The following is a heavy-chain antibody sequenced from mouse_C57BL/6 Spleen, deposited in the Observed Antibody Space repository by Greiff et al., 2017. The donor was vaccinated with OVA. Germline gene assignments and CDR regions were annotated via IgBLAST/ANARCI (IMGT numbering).Heavy chain of an antibody. D-gene: IGHD1-1*01. J-gene: IGHJ3*01. CDR3: TRDTVGFAY. V-gene: IGHV5-9-1*02. CDR1: GFTFSSYA. Sequence: EVQLQQSGEGLVKPGGSLKLSCAASGFTFSSYAMSWVRQTPEKRLEWVAYISSGGDYIYYADTVKGRFTISRDNARNTLYLQMSSLKSEDTAMYYCTRDTVGFAYWGQGTLVTVSA. CDR2: ISSGGDYI.